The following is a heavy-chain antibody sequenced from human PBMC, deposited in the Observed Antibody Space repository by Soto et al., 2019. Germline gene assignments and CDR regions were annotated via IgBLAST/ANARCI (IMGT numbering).Heavy chain of an antibody. D-gene: IGHD2-2*01. CDR3: ARDGDRCTSTRCTPWPETHFEL. J-gene: IGHJ2*01. CDR1: GYTFTNYG. CDR2: ISPYNGNT. Sequence: QVQLVQSGDEVKKPGASVKVSCKASGYTFTNYGISWVRQAPGQGLEWMGWISPYNGNTKYPQKLQGRVTMTTDTSTRTSYMELSSPRSADTAVYFCARDGDRCTSTRCTPWPETHFELWGRGTMVTVSS. V-gene: IGHV1-18*01.